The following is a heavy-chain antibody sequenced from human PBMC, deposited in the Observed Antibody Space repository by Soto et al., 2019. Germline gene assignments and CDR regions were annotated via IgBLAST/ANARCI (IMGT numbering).Heavy chain of an antibody. D-gene: IGHD3-16*02. CDR3: ARGVGDYIWGSYRTPYYYYYMDV. J-gene: IGHJ6*03. CDR2: TYYRSKWYN. Sequence: SQTLSLTCAISGDSVSSNSAAWNWIRQSPSRGLEWLGRTYYRSKWYNDYAVSVKSRITINPDTSKNQFSLQLNSVTPEDTAVYYCARGVGDYIWGSYRTPYYYYYMDVWGKGTTVTVSS. CDR1: GDSVSSNSAA. V-gene: IGHV6-1*01.